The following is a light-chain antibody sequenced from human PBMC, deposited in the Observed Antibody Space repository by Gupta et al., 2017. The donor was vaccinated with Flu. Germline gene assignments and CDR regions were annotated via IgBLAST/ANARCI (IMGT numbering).Light chain of an antibody. J-gene: IGKJ1*01. V-gene: IGKV4-1*01. CDR3: QQDVTSLWT. CDR2: WAS. CDR1: RSVLYTSNNKNY. Sequence: DIVMTQSPDSLAVSLGERATINCKSSRSVLYTSNNKNYLAWLQQKPGQPPKVVIYWASTRESGVPDRFSGSGSGTDFTLTISGLQAEDVAVYYCQQDVTSLWTFGQGTKVEIK.